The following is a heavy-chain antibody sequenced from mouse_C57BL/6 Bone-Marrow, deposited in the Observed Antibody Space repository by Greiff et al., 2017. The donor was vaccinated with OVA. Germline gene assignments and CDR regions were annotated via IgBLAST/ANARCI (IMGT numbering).Heavy chain of an antibody. CDR2: IHPSSGST. V-gene: IGHV1-64*01. J-gene: IGHJ2*01. D-gene: IGHD2-5*01. CDR3: ARSGYSNYPDY. CDR1: GYTFTSYW. Sequence: VQLQQSGAELVKPGASVKLSCKASGYTFTSYWMHWVKQRPGQGLEWIGMIHPSSGSTNYNEKFKSKATLTVDKSSSTAYMQLSSLTAEDTAVYYCARSGYSNYPDYWGQGTTLTVSA.